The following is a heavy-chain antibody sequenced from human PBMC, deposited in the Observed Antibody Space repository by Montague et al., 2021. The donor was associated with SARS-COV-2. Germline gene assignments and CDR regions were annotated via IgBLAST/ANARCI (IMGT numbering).Heavy chain of an antibody. CDR1: GRSISRYS. V-gene: IGHV4-59*01. CDR3: ARVGRGSSWYEVAFDI. CDR2: IYNSGST. Sequence: SETLSLTCTVSGRSISRYSWTWIRQPPGKGLEWIGYIYNSGSTNYNPSLTSRVTISVDTSKNQFSLKLSSVAAADAAVYCCARVGRGSSWYEVAFDIWGQGTMVTVSS. J-gene: IGHJ3*02. D-gene: IGHD6-13*01.